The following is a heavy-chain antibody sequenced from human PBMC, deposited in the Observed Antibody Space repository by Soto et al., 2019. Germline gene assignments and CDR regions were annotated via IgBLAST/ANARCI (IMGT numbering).Heavy chain of an antibody. CDR3: ARGHIWGSYRYKAYLDN. J-gene: IGHJ4*02. CDR2: IWYDGSNK. D-gene: IGHD3-16*02. Sequence: GGSLSLSCAASGFNFCSYGMHWVRQAPGKGLEWVAVIWYDGSNKYYADSVKGRFTISRDNSKNTLYLQMNSLRAEDTAVYYCARGHIWGSYRYKAYLDNWGQGTLVTVSS. V-gene: IGHV3-33*01. CDR1: GFNFCSYG.